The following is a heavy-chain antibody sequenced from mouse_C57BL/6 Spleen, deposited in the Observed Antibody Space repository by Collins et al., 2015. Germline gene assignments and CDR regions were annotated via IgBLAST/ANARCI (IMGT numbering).Heavy chain of an antibody. V-gene: IGHV9-3-1*01. CDR2: INTYTGEP. CDR1: GYTFTNYG. J-gene: IGHJ3*01. D-gene: IGHD2-14*01. CDR3: ANGVRRFFAY. Sequence: QIQLVQSGPELKKPGETVKISCKASGYTFTNYGMNWVKQAPGKGLKWMGWINTYTGEPTYADDFKGRFAFSLETSASTAYLQINNLKNEDTATYFCANGVRRFFAYWGQGTLVTVSA.